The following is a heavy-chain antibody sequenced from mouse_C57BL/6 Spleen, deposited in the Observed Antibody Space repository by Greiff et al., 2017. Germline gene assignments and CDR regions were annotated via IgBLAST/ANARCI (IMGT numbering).Heavy chain of an antibody. Sequence: LQESGPELVKPGASVKISCKASGYAFSSSWMNWVKQRPGKGLEWIGRIYPGDGDTNYNGKFKGKATLTADKSSSTAYMQLSSLTSEDSAVYFCARGLGDYWGQGTTLTVSS. CDR2: IYPGDGDT. CDR3: ARGLGDY. V-gene: IGHV1-82*01. D-gene: IGHD4-1*01. J-gene: IGHJ2*01. CDR1: GYAFSSSW.